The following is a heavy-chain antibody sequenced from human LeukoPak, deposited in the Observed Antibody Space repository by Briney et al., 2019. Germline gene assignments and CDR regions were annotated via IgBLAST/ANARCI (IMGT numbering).Heavy chain of an antibody. CDR3: AREIVVVIPPSPVAFDY. J-gene: IGHJ4*02. D-gene: IGHD3-22*01. CDR2: ISYDGSNK. Sequence: GGSLRLSCAASGFTFRSYAMHWVRQAPGKGLEWVAVISYDGSNKYYADSVNGRFTISRDNSKNTLYLQMDSMRAEDTAVYYCAREIVVVIPPSPVAFDYWGQGTLVTVSS. V-gene: IGHV3-30*04. CDR1: GFTFRSYA.